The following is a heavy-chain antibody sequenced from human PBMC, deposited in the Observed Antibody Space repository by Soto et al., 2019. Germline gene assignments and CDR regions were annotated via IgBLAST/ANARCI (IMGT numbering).Heavy chain of an antibody. CDR3: ARGLSGWVFDY. CDR2: ISSSSSPI. J-gene: IGHJ4*02. CDR1: GFTFSSYT. D-gene: IGHD6-19*01. Sequence: EVQLVESGGGLVQPGGSLRLSCAASGFTFSSYTMNWVRQAPGKGLEWVSYISSSSSPIFYADSVKGRFTISRDNAKNSLYLQMSSLRAEDTAVYYCARGLSGWVFDYWGQGTLVTVSS. V-gene: IGHV3-48*01.